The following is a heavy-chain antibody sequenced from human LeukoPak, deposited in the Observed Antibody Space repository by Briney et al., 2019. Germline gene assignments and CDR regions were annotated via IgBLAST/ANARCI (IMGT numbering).Heavy chain of an antibody. CDR1: GFTFSSYA. D-gene: IGHD3-10*01. Sequence: HPGGSLRLSCAASGFTFSSYAMSWVRQAPGKGLEWVSAISGSGGSTYYADSVKGRFTISRDNSKNTLYLQMNSLRAEDTAVYYCAKVPFITMARGVMVWGQGTLVTVSS. CDR3: AKVPFITMARGVMV. V-gene: IGHV3-23*01. CDR2: ISGSGGST. J-gene: IGHJ4*02.